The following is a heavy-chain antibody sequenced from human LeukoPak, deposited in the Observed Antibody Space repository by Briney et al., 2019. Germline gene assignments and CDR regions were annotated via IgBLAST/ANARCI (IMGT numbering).Heavy chain of an antibody. J-gene: IGHJ1*01. Sequence: GGSLSLSCVVSGFTVNRRWRNWVRQAPGKGLEWVVHINSDGRDTYYVDTVKGRVTISRDNAKNSMYLQMNSLRVEDTAVYYCTSWGDTTAEYFQRWGQGTLVTVSS. CDR1: GFTVNRRW. CDR2: INSDGRDT. CDR3: TSWGDTTAEYFQR. D-gene: IGHD2-21*02. V-gene: IGHV3-7*01.